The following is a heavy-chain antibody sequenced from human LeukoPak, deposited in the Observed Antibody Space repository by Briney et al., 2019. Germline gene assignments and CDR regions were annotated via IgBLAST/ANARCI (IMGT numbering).Heavy chain of an antibody. V-gene: IGHV5-51*01. CDR3: ARLVGYCSGGSCYFDY. Sequence: GESLKISCKGSGYSFTSYWIGWVRQMPGKGLEWMGVIYPGDSDTRYSPSFQGQVTISADKSISTAYLQWSSLKASDTAMYYRARLVGYCSGGSCYFDYWGQGTLVTVSS. CDR1: GYSFTSYW. CDR2: IYPGDSDT. D-gene: IGHD2-15*01. J-gene: IGHJ4*02.